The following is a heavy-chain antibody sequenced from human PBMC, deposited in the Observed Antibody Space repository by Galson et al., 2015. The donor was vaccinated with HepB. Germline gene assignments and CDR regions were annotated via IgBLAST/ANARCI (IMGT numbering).Heavy chain of an antibody. CDR1: GGTFSSYA. J-gene: IGHJ5*02. Sequence: SVKVSCKASGGTFSSYAISWVRQAPGQGLEWMGGIIPIFGTANYAQKFQGRVTITADESTSTAYMELSSLRSEDTAVYYCARRGVKNSGWYRGGWFDPWGQGTLVTVSS. V-gene: IGHV1-69*13. D-gene: IGHD6-19*01. CDR3: ARRGVKNSGWYRGGWFDP. CDR2: IIPIFGTA.